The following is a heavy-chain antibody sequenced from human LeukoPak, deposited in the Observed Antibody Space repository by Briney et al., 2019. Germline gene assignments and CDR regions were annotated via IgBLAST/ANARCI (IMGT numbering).Heavy chain of an antibody. CDR2: ITSGGDYI. V-gene: IGHV3-21*01. CDR1: GFTFDTFN. Sequence: GGSLRLSCAASGFTFDTFNMNWVRQAPGKGLEWVSSITSGGDYIYYADSVKGRFTTSRDNAKNSLSLQLNSLRVEDTAVYYCARGQYDVLRASYKWTTDYWGQGTLVTVSS. J-gene: IGHJ4*02. D-gene: IGHD3-9*01. CDR3: ARGQYDVLRASYKWTTDY.